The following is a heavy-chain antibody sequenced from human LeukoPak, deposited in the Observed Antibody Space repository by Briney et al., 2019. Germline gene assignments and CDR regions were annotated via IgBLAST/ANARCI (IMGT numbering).Heavy chain of an antibody. V-gene: IGHV3-11*01. CDR3: AKGKQRYFDWLSGS. CDR1: GFTFSDYY. J-gene: IGHJ4*02. CDR2: ISSSGSTI. D-gene: IGHD3-9*01. Sequence: GGSLRLSCAASGFTFSDYYMSWIRQAPGKGLEWVSYISSSGSTIYYADPVKGRFTISRDNSKNTLYLQMNSLRAEDTAVYYCAKGKQRYFDWLSGSWGQGTLVTVSS.